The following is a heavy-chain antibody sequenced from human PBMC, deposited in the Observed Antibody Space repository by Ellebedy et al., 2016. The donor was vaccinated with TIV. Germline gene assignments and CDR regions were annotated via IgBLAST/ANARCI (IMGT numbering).Heavy chain of an antibody. D-gene: IGHD2-8*01. CDR3: ARDLLGRGVYAFDY. Sequence: SVKVFCXASGYTFTSYAMHWVRQAPGQGLEWMGGIIPIFGTANYAQKFQGRVTITADESTSTAYMELSSLRSEDTAVYYCARDLLGRGVYAFDYWGQGTLVTVSS. J-gene: IGHJ4*02. CDR1: GYTFTSYA. V-gene: IGHV1-69*13. CDR2: IIPIFGTA.